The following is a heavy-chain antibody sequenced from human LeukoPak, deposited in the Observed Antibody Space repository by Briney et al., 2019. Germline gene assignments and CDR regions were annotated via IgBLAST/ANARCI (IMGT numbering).Heavy chain of an antibody. CDR1: GFTFSSYD. D-gene: IGHD3-22*01. Sequence: GGSLRLSCAASGFTFSSYDMSWVRQAPGKGLEWVSAISGSGGSTYYADAVKGRFTISRDNSKNTLYLQMNSLRAEDTAVYYCAKDRVHSSGYYLYDAFDIWGQGTMVTVSS. CDR2: ISGSGGST. CDR3: AKDRVHSSGYYLYDAFDI. V-gene: IGHV3-23*01. J-gene: IGHJ3*02.